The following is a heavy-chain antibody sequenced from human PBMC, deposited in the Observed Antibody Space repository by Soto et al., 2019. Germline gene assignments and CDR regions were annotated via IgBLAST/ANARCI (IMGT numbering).Heavy chain of an antibody. CDR3: ARHSLGYCSGGSCYSLIYYGMDV. Sequence: SETLSLTCTVSGGSISSSSYYWGWIRQPPGKGLEWIGNIYYSGSTYYNPSLKSRVTISVDTSKNQFSLKLSSVTAADTAVYYCARHSLGYCSGGSCYSLIYYGMDVWGQGTTVTVSS. V-gene: IGHV4-39*01. J-gene: IGHJ6*02. CDR2: IYYSGST. CDR1: GGSISSSSYY. D-gene: IGHD2-15*01.